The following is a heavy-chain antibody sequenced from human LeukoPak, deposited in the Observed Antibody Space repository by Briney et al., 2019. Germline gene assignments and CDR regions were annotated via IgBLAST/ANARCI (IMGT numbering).Heavy chain of an antibody. V-gene: IGHV3-48*04. D-gene: IGHD3-9*01. J-gene: IGHJ6*03. Sequence: GGSLRLSCAASGFTFSSYSMNWVRQGPGKGLEWVSYISSSGSTIYYADSVKGRFTISRDNAKNSLYLQMNSLRAEDTAVYYCARTIRYFDLLDYYYYMDVWGKGTTVTISS. CDR2: ISSSGSTI. CDR1: GFTFSSYS. CDR3: ARTIRYFDLLDYYYYMDV.